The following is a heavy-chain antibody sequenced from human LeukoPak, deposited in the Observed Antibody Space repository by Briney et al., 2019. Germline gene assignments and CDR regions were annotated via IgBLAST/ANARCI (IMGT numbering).Heavy chain of an antibody. CDR1: GFTFSSYG. CDR3: ARVQGPNYGMDV. Sequence: PGRSLRLSCAASGFTFSSYGMQWVRQAPGKGLEWVAVIWYDGSNKYYADSVKGRFTISRDNSKNTLYLQMNSLRAEDTAVYYCARVQGPNYGMDVWGQGTTVTVSS. CDR2: IWYDGSNK. V-gene: IGHV3-33*01. J-gene: IGHJ6*02.